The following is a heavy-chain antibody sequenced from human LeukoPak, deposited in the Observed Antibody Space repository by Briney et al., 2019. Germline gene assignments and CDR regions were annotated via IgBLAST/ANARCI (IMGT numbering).Heavy chain of an antibody. CDR1: GFTFSSYW. V-gene: IGHV3-7*01. CDR3: ARDPSAFWSGYSNFDY. CDR2: INHNGNVN. J-gene: IGHJ4*02. Sequence: GGSLRLSCAASGFTFSSYWMNWARQAPGKGLEWVASINHNGNVNYYVDSVKGRFTISRDNAKNSLYLQMSNLRAEDTAVYYCARDPSAFWSGYSNFDYWGQGTLVTVSS. D-gene: IGHD3-3*01.